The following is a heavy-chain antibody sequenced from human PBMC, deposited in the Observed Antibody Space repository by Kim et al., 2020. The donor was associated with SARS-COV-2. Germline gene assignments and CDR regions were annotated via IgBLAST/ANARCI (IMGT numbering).Heavy chain of an antibody. J-gene: IGHJ5*02. D-gene: IGHD3-10*01. CDR3: TSPTRIGKLWFDP. CDR2: IRSKANSYAT. Sequence: GGSLRLSCAASGFTFSGSAMHWVRQASGKGLEWVGRIRSKANSYATAYAASVKGRFTISRDDSKNTAYLQMNSLKTEDTAVYYCTSPTRIGKLWFDPWGQGTLVTVSS. V-gene: IGHV3-73*01. CDR1: GFTFSGSA.